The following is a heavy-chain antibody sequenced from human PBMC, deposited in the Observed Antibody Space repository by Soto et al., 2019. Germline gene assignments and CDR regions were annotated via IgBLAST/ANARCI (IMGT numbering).Heavy chain of an antibody. CDR3: ARGMSGDLTWALY. CDR2: IYYSGST. CDR1: GGSISTYY. V-gene: IGHV4-59*01. J-gene: IGHJ4*02. D-gene: IGHD3-3*01. Sequence: SETLCLTCTVSGGSISTYYWSWIRQLLGKGLEWIGYIYYSGSTNYNPSLKSRVTISVDTSKNQFSLKLSSVTAADTAVYYCARGMSGDLTWALYWGQGTLVTVS.